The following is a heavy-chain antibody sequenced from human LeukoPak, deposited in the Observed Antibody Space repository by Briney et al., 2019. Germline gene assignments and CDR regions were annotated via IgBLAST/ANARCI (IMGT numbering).Heavy chain of an antibody. CDR1: GNTFTNYY. CDR3: ARVPSGGSTPYYFDH. CDR2: INPSGGST. J-gene: IGHJ4*02. V-gene: IGHV1-46*01. Sequence: ASVNVSCKTSGNTFTNYYIHWVRQAPGQGLEWMGMINPSGGSTSFAQKFQGRVSMTRDTSTSTVYMELSSLRSEDTAMCYCARVPSGGSTPYYFDHWGQGTLVTVSS. D-gene: IGHD5-12*01.